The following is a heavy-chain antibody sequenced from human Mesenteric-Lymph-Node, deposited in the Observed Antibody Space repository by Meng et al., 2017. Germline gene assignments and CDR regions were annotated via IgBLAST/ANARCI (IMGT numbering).Heavy chain of an antibody. CDR2: IYTSGST. CDR1: GGSISSYY. J-gene: IGHJ6*02. Sequence: SETLSLTCTVSGGSISSYYWSWIRQPAGKGLEWIRRIYTSGSTNYNPSLKSRVTMSVDTSKNQFSLKLSSVTAADTAVYYCARDFFSSWPPYYYYGMDVWGQGTTVTVSS. V-gene: IGHV4-4*07. D-gene: IGHD6-13*01. CDR3: ARDFFSSWPPYYYYGMDV.